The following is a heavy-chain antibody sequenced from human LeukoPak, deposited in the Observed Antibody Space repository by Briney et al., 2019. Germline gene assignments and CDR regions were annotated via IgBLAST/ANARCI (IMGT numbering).Heavy chain of an antibody. CDR3: AKDRKSLFGYNWFDP. J-gene: IGHJ5*02. Sequence: PGRSLRLSCAASGFTFSSYAMSWVRQAPGKGLKWVSAISGSGSSTYYADSVKGRFTISRDNSKNTLYLQMNSLRAEDTAVYYCAKDRKSLFGYNWFDPWGQGTLVTVSS. D-gene: IGHD3-3*01. CDR1: GFTFSSYA. V-gene: IGHV3-23*01. CDR2: ISGSGSST.